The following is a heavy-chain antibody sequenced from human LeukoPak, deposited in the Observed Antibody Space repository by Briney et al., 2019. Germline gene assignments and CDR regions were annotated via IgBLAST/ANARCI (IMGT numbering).Heavy chain of an antibody. CDR2: INHSGST. CDR1: GGSLSGYY. CDR3: ARGATTVTTDGLVQGYWYFDL. J-gene: IGHJ2*01. V-gene: IGHV4-34*01. D-gene: IGHD4-17*01. Sequence: SETLSLTCAVYGGSLSGYYWSWIRQPPGKGLEWIGDINHSGSTNYNPSLKSRVTISVDTSKNQFSLKLSSVTAADTAVYYCARGATTVTTDGLVQGYWYFDLWGRGTPVTVSS.